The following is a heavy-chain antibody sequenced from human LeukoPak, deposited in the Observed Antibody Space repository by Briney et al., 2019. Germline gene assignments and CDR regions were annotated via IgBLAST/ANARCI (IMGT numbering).Heavy chain of an antibody. D-gene: IGHD3-22*01. Sequence: GASVKVSCKASGYTFTSYGISWVRQAPGQGLEWMGWITTYNDYTNYARKLQGRVTMTTDTSTSTAYMELRSLRSDDTAVYYCARILPPHYSDSRFYYYYYMDVWGQGTMVTVSS. CDR1: GYTFTSYG. J-gene: IGHJ6*03. CDR3: ARILPPHYSDSRFYYYYYMDV. V-gene: IGHV1-18*01. CDR2: ITTYNDYT.